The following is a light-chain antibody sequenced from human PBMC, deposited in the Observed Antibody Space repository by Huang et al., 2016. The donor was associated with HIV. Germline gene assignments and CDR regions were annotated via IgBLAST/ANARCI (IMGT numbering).Light chain of an antibody. CDR1: QTISYNKNY. Sequence: DIVMTQSPDSLAVSLGERATINCKSSQTISYNKNYLAWYQQKPVQSPKLLIYWASTRESGVPDRFSGSGSGTDFTLTISSLQAEDVAVYYCQQYYSKPLTFGGGTKVEIK. J-gene: IGKJ4*01. CDR3: QQYYSKPLT. V-gene: IGKV4-1*01. CDR2: WAS.